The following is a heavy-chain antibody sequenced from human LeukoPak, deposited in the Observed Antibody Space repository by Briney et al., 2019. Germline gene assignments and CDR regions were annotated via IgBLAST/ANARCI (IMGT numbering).Heavy chain of an antibody. Sequence: PSETLSLTCTVSGGSISSSSYYWGWIRQPPGKGLEWIGSIYYSGSTYYNPSLKSRVTISVDTSKNQFSLKLSSVTAADTAVYYCARVEDAIAPFDPWGQGTLVTVSS. CDR1: GGSISSSSYY. CDR3: ARVEDAIAPFDP. D-gene: IGHD2-21*01. CDR2: IYYSGST. V-gene: IGHV4-39*07. J-gene: IGHJ5*02.